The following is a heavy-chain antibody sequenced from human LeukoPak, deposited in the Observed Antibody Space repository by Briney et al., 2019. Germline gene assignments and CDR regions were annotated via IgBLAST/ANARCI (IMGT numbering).Heavy chain of an antibody. D-gene: IGHD3-22*01. CDR3: ARDLRGLNFYDRSDY. J-gene: IGHJ4*02. CDR1: GFTFSTYW. Sequence: GGSLRLSCAASGFTFSTYWMSWVRQAPGKGLEWVANIKRDGSEKYYVDSVKGRLTVSRDNTKNSLYLQMHSLTAEDTAVYYCARDLRGLNFYDRSDYWGQGTLVTVSS. V-gene: IGHV3-7*01. CDR2: IKRDGSEK.